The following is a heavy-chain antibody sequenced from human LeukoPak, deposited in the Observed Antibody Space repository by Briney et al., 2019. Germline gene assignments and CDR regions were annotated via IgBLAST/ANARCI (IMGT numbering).Heavy chain of an antibody. CDR2: ISSNGGST. J-gene: IGHJ4*02. V-gene: IGHV3-64*01. CDR3: ARHGHYDFWSGYSLDY. Sequence: GGSLRLPCAASGFTFSSYAMHWVRQAPGKGLEYVSAISSNGGSTYYANSVKGRFTISRDNSKNTLYLQMGSLRAEDMAVYYCARHGHYDFWSGYSLDYWGQGTLVTVSS. CDR1: GFTFSSYA. D-gene: IGHD3-3*01.